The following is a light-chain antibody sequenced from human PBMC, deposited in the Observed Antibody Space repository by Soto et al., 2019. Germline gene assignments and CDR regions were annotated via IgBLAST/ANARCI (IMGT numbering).Light chain of an antibody. CDR3: QQYNNWPPST. Sequence: EIVMTQSPGTLSVSPGERATLSCRASQSLSSNLAWYQQKPGQAPRLLIYGASTRATGIPARFSGSGSGTAFSLTISSLQSEDFAVYYCQQYNNWPPSTFGQGTKLEIK. CDR1: QSLSSN. CDR2: GAS. J-gene: IGKJ2*01. V-gene: IGKV3-15*01.